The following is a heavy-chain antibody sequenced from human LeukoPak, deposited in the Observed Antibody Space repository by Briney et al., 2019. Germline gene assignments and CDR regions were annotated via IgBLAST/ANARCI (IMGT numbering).Heavy chain of an antibody. J-gene: IGHJ3*02. CDR1: GFTFSSYA. Sequence: TGGSLRLSCAASGFTFSSYAMSWVRQAPGKGLEWVSAISGGGGSTYYADSVKGRFTISRDNSKNTLYLQMNSLRAEDTAVYYCAKLNRQNRDAFDIWGQGTMVTVSS. CDR2: ISGGGGST. CDR3: AKLNRQNRDAFDI. D-gene: IGHD1-14*01. V-gene: IGHV3-23*01.